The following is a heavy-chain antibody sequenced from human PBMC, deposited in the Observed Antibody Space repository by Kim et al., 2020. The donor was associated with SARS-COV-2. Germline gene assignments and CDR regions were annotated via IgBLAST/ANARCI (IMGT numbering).Heavy chain of an antibody. D-gene: IGHD2-2*02. CDR2: ISGSGTTI. J-gene: IGHJ6*02. CDR1: GFTFSDYY. V-gene: IGHV3-11*01. CDR3: ARRAAAVVPVAIWSGYYYNMDV. Sequence: GGSLRLSCAASGFTFSDYYMSWIRQAPGKGLEWVSYISGSGTTIYYADSVKGRFTISRDNAKNSLYLQMNSLRAEDTAVYYCARRAAAVVPVAIWSGYYYNMDVWGQGTTVTVSS.